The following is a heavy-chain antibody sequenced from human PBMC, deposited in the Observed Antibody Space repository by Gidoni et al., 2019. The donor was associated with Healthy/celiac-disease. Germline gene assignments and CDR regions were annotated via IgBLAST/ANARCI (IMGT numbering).Heavy chain of an antibody. Sequence: EVQLVESGAGLVQPGGSLRLSCAASGFNFCSYWMSWVRQSPGHGLEWVANIKQDGSEKYYVDSVKGRFTISRDNAKNSLYLQMNSLRAEDTAVYSCARPTLYYYDSSDAFDIWGQGTMVTVSS. D-gene: IGHD3-22*01. V-gene: IGHV3-7*04. CDR2: IKQDGSEK. CDR1: GFNFCSYW. CDR3: ARPTLYYYDSSDAFDI. J-gene: IGHJ3*02.